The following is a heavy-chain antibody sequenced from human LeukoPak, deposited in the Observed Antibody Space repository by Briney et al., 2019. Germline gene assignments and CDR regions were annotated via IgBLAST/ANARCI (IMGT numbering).Heavy chain of an antibody. CDR3: AAYSGSSPGGDY. D-gene: IGHD1-26*01. Sequence: GGSLRLSCAASGFTFSSYAMHWVCQAPGKGLEWVAVISYDGSNKYYADSVKGRFTISRDNSKNTLYLQMNSLRAEDTAVYYCAAYSGSSPGGDYWGQGTLVTVSS. CDR1: GFTFSSYA. J-gene: IGHJ4*02. V-gene: IGHV3-30*04. CDR2: ISYDGSNK.